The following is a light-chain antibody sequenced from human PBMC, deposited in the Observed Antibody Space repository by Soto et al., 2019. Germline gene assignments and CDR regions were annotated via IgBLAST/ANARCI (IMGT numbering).Light chain of an antibody. CDR1: SPNIGSNI. Sequence: QLVLTQPPSASGTPGQRVTISCSGSSPNIGSNIVNWYQQLPGTAPKLLIYSDNQRPSGVPDRFSGSKSDTSASLAISGLQSEDEAHYYCAAWDDSLNGWVFGGGTQLTVL. J-gene: IGLJ3*02. CDR2: SDN. CDR3: AAWDDSLNGWV. V-gene: IGLV1-44*01.